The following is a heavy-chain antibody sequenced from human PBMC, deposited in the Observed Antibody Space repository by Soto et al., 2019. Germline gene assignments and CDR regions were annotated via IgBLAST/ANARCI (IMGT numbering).Heavy chain of an antibody. CDR2: IYYSGST. D-gene: IGHD3-22*01. Sequence: TLSLTCTVSGGSISSYYWSWIRQPPGKGLEWIGYIYYSGSTNYNPSLKSRVTISVDTSKNQFSLKLSSVTAADTAVYYCARRQVVITSNGFDPWGQGTLVTVSS. CDR3: ARRQVVITSNGFDP. V-gene: IGHV4-59*08. CDR1: GGSISSYY. J-gene: IGHJ5*02.